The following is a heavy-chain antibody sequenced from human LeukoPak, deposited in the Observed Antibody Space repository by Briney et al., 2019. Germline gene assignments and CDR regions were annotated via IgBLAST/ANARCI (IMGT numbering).Heavy chain of an antibody. D-gene: IGHD3-22*01. CDR1: GFTFSSYG. J-gene: IGHJ4*02. V-gene: IGHV3-33*03. CDR2: IWYDGSNK. Sequence: PGRSLRLSCAASGFTFSSYGMHWVRQAPGKGLEWVAVIWYDGSNKYYADSVKGRFTISRDNAKNSLYLQMNSLRAEDMALYYCAKDINYDSSGGYFDYWGQGTLVTVSS. CDR3: AKDINYDSSGGYFDY.